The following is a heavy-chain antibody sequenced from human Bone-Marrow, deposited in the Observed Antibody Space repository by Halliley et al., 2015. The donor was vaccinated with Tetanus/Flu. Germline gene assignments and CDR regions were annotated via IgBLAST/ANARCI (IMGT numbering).Heavy chain of an antibody. CDR1: GYTFLTYG. Sequence: QVQLVQSGAEVRKPGASVKVSCKTSGYTFLTYGINWVRQAPGQGLEWLGWISAYSGNTNSAQKLQGRLTMTTDTSTYTACLDLRSLRSDDTAVYYCARDLMRWEFGYGTSLYSDFWGQGTLVTVSS. CDR3: ARDLMRWEFGYGTSLYSDF. J-gene: IGHJ4*02. V-gene: IGHV1-18*04. D-gene: IGHD6-13*01. CDR2: ISAYSGNT.